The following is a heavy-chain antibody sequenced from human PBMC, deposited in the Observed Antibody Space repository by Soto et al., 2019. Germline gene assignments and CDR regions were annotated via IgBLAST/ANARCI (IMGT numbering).Heavy chain of an antibody. CDR2: IYLDDDK. CDR3: AHSESTVTTLGY. J-gene: IGHJ4*02. Sequence: QITLKESGPTLVKPTQTLTLTCTFSGFSLSTSGVGVGWIRQPPGKALEWLALIYLDDDKRYSPSLKSSLTITKDTSKNQVVLTMTNMDPVDTATYYCAHSESTVTTLGYWGQGTLVTVSS. CDR1: GFSLSTSGVG. V-gene: IGHV2-5*02. D-gene: IGHD4-17*01.